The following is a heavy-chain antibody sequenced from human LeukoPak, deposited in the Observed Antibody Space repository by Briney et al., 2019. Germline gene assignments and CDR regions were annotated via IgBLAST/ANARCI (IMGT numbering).Heavy chain of an antibody. J-gene: IGHJ4*02. CDR2: ISAYNGNT. V-gene: IGHV1-18*01. CDR3: ARSYDYVWGSYRNFDY. D-gene: IGHD3-16*02. Sequence: ASVKVSCKASGYTFTSYGISWVRQAPGQGLEWMGWISAYNGNTNYAQKLQGRVTMTTDTSTSTAYMELSSLRSEDTAVYYCARSYDYVWGSYRNFDYWGQGTLVTVSS. CDR1: GYTFTSYG.